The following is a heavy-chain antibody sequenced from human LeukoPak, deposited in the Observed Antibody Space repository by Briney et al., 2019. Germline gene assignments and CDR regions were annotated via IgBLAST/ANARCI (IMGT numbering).Heavy chain of an antibody. D-gene: IGHD3-10*01. V-gene: IGHV4-30-2*01. J-gene: IGHJ5*02. Sequence: SQTLSLTCAVSGGSISSGGYSWSWIRQPPGKGLEWIGYIYHSGSTYYNPSLKSRVTISVDRSKDQIPLKLSSVTAADTAVYYCARLLWFGEFSYNWFDPWGQGTLVTVSS. CDR2: IYHSGST. CDR1: GGSISSGGYS. CDR3: ARLLWFGEFSYNWFDP.